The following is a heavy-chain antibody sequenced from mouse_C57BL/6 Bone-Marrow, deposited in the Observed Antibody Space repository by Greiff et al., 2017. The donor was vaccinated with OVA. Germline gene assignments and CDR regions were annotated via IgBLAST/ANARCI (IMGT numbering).Heavy chain of an antibody. Sequence: QVQLQQSGAELVKPGASVKLSCKASGYTFTSYWMHWVKQRPGQGLEWIGMIHPNSGSTNYNEKFKSKATLTVDKSSSTAYMQLSSLTSEDSAVYYCAREGGNYPYYFDYWGQGTTLTVSS. CDR3: AREGGNYPYYFDY. D-gene: IGHD2-1*01. J-gene: IGHJ2*01. CDR2: IHPNSGST. CDR1: GYTFTSYW. V-gene: IGHV1-64*01.